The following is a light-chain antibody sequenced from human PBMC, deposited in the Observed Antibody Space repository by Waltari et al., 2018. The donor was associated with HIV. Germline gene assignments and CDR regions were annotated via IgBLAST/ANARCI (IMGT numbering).Light chain of an antibody. Sequence: VLTQSPGTLSLSPGERATLSCRASQTVSSSDLAWYQQKSGQSPRLLIYGASSRATDIPERFSGSGSGTDFTLTISRLEPEDFAVYYCHRHGFSFRTFGQGTKVEI. CDR2: GAS. CDR3: HRHGFSFRT. V-gene: IGKV3-20*01. CDR1: QTVSSSD. J-gene: IGKJ1*01.